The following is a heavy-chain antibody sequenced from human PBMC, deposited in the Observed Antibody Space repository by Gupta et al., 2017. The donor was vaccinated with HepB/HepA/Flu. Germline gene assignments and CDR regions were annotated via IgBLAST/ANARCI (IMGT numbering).Heavy chain of an antibody. CDR2: IYYSGST. Sequence: QLQLQESGPGLVKPSETLSLTCTVSGGSISSSSYYWGWIRQPPGKGLEWIGSIYYSGSTYYNPSLKSRVTISVDTSKNQFSLKLSSVTAADTAVYYCARHGGYSSLRLYFDYWGQGTLVTVSS. D-gene: IGHD6-13*01. J-gene: IGHJ4*02. CDR1: GGSISSSSYY. CDR3: ARHGGYSSLRLYFDY. V-gene: IGHV4-39*01.